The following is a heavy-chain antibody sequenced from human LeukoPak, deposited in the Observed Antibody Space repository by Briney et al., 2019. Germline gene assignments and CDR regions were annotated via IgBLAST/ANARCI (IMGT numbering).Heavy chain of an antibody. D-gene: IGHD2-2*01. Sequence: ASVKVSCKASGGTFSSYAVSWVRQAPGQGLEWMGGIIPIFGTANYAQKFQGRVTITADKSTSTAYMELSSLRSEDTAVYYCAREPGSTPIGDYWGQGTLVTVSS. CDR2: IIPIFGTA. J-gene: IGHJ4*02. CDR1: GGTFSSYA. V-gene: IGHV1-69*06. CDR3: AREPGSTPIGDY.